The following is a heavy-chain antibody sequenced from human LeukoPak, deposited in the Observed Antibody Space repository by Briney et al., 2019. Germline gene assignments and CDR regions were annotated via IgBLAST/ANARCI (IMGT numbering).Heavy chain of an antibody. Sequence: PSQTLSLTXTVSGGSISSGSYYWSWIRQPAGKGLEWIGRIYTSGSTNYNPSLKSRVTISVDTSKNQFSLKLSSVTAADTAVYYCARDSDPDYVWGSFGGYYYYMDVWGKRTTVTVSS. CDR2: IYTSGST. CDR1: GGSISSGSYY. J-gene: IGHJ6*03. D-gene: IGHD3-16*01. CDR3: ARDSDPDYVWGSFGGYYYYMDV. V-gene: IGHV4-61*02.